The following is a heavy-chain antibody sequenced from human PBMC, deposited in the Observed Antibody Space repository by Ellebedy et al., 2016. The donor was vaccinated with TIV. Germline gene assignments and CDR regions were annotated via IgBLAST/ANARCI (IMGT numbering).Heavy chain of an antibody. D-gene: IGHD1-1*01. CDR3: ARDPPRTGDSYFDL. J-gene: IGHJ2*01. CDR2: ISTSGSTK. V-gene: IGHV3-11*01. CDR1: EFTFSDYY. Sequence: GGSLRLSCAASEFTFSDYYISWIRQAPGMGLEWVAYISTSGSTKYYADSVKGRFTISRDNAENSLYLQMNSLRAEDTAVYYCARDPPRTGDSYFDLWGRGTLVTVSS.